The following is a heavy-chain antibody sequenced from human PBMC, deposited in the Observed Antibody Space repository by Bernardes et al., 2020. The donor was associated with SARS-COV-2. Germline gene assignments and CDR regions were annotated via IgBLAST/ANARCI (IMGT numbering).Heavy chain of an antibody. CDR3: SHRRTGPLPANWFDP. D-gene: IGHD2-2*01. Sequence: SGLTLVKPTQILTLTFTLSGFPLTTTGVGVGWIRQPPGKALEWFALIYWDDDERYSPSLKSRLTITKDTSKTQVVLTMTNIDPVDTATDYCSHRRTGPLPANWFDPWGQGILVTVSS. J-gene: IGHJ5*02. CDR1: GFPLTTTGVG. V-gene: IGHV2-5*02. CDR2: IYWDDDE.